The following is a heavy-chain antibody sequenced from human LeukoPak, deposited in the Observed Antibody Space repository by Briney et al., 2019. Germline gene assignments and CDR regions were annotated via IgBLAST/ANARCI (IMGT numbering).Heavy chain of an antibody. Sequence: PSETLSLTCNVSGGSIRGYYWSWIRQPPGKGLEWIGYIYSSGSTNYNPSLKSRVTMTIDTSKKEVSLKLTSVTAADTSIYFCATSTKTVRPDSWDSWGQGTLVSVSS. D-gene: IGHD6-6*01. CDR1: GGSIRGYY. J-gene: IGHJ4*02. CDR2: IYSSGST. CDR3: ATSTKTVRPDSWDS. V-gene: IGHV4-59*12.